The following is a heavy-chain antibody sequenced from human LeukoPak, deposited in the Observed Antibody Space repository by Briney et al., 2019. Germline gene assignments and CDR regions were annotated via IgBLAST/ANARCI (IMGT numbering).Heavy chain of an antibody. J-gene: IGHJ4*02. V-gene: IGHV4-59*13. Sequence: PSETLSLTCTVSGGSISTCYWSWIRQSPGKGLEWIGYIYYSGSTNYNPSLKGRVTISVATSKNQFSLKLSSVTAADAAVYYCAREYCSSTSCYFDYWGQGTLVTVSS. CDR2: IYYSGST. CDR1: GGSISTCY. CDR3: AREYCSSTSCYFDY. D-gene: IGHD2-2*01.